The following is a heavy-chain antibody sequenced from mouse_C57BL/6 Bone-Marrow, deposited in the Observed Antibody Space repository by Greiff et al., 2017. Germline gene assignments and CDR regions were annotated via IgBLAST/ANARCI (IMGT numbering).Heavy chain of an antibody. V-gene: IGHV1-78*01. CDR3: AFYYDYDGRYFDV. CDR1: GYTFTDHT. D-gene: IGHD2-4*01. Sequence: VQLQESDAELVKPGASVKISCKVSGYTFTDHTIHWMKQRPEQGLEWIGYIYPRDGSTKYNEKFKGKATLTADKSSSTAYMQLNSLTSEDSAVYFCAFYYDYDGRYFDVWGTGTTVTVSS. J-gene: IGHJ1*03. CDR2: IYPRDGST.